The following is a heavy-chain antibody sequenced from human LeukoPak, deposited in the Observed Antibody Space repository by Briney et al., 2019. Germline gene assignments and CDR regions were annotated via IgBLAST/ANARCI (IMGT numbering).Heavy chain of an antibody. CDR3: VRVFYGSGSYSFDY. J-gene: IGHJ4*02. V-gene: IGHV3-30*04. CDR2: IASYGSEK. D-gene: IGHD3-10*01. Sequence: GTSLRLSCAASGFSFSGYAMHWVRQAPGKGLEWVAVIASYGSEKYYADSVRGRFTISRDNSASTLYLQLNSLRVDDTAVYYCVRVFYGSGSYSFDYWGQGTLVTVSS. CDR1: GFSFSGYA.